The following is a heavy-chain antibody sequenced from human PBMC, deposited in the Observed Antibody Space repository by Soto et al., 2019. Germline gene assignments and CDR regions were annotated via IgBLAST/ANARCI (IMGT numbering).Heavy chain of an antibody. D-gene: IGHD3-16*02. CDR1: GYNLGAYY. V-gene: IGHV1-2*04. Sequence: ASVKVSCKASGYNLGAYYTYWVRQAPGRGLEWVGLMDPITGGTSYAQNFRDWVTVTRDTSIGAAYRELTGLKSDDTAIYYCVRDQREYNPSFYHYYALWARGQGST. CDR3: VRDQREYNPSFYHYYALWA. J-gene: IGHJ6*02. CDR2: MDPITGGT.